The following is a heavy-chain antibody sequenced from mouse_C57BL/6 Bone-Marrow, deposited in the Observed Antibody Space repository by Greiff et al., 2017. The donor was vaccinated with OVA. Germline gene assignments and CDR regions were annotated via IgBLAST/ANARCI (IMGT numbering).Heavy chain of an antibody. V-gene: IGHV14-4*01. J-gene: IGHJ2*01. Sequence: VQLQQSGAELVRPGASVKLSCTASGFNITDDYMHWVKERPEQGLEWIGWIDPENGDTEYASKFQGKATITADTSSKTVYLHLSSLTSEDAAVYYSTTYRYWGQGTTLTVSS. CDR3: TTYRY. CDR1: GFNITDDY. CDR2: IDPENGDT.